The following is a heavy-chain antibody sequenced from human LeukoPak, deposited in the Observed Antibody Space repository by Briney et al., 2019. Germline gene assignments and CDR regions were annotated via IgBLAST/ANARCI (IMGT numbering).Heavy chain of an antibody. Sequence: PGGSLRDSCAASGFTFSNYGMHWVRQAPGKGLEWVAVVSFDGIIKHYAEAVQGRFTISRDNSKNTLYLQMNSLRAEDTAVYYCAKRAIAKRGAPVDVWGQGTTVTVTS. V-gene: IGHV3-30*18. J-gene: IGHJ6*02. CDR2: VSFDGIIK. D-gene: IGHD6-13*01. CDR1: GFTFSNYG. CDR3: AKRAIAKRGAPVDV.